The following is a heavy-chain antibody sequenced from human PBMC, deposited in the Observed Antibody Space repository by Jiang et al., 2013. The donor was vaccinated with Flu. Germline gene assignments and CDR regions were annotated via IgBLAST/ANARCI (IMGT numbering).Heavy chain of an antibody. CDR3: ARDYSSSWSDYYYGMDV. D-gene: IGHD6-13*01. V-gene: IGHV7-4-1*02. J-gene: IGHJ6*02. CDR2: INTNTGNP. Sequence: APGQGLEWMGWINTNTGNPTYAQGFTGRFVFSLDTSVSTAYLQISSLKAEDTAVYYCARDYSSSWSDYYYGMDVWGQGTTVTVSS.